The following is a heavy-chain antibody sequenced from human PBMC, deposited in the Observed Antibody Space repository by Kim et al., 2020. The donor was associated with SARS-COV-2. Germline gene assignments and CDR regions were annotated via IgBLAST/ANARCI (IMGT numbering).Heavy chain of an antibody. Sequence: GGSLRLSCVASGFTVSQTYMSWVRQAPGKGLEWVSVLYSGGTTYSADSVTVRFPISRANSKNTLFLEMNSLKVDDTGVSYCVRDNRAGESTLFGSLTYY. V-gene: IGHV3-66*01. CDR1: GFTVSQTY. CDR2: LYSGGTT. D-gene: IGHD6-6*01. J-gene: IGHJ6*01. CDR3: VRDNRAGESTLFGSLTYY.